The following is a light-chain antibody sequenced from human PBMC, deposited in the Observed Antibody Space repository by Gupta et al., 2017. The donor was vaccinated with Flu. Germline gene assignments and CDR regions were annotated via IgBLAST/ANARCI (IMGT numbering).Light chain of an antibody. CDR2: QDT. V-gene: IGLV3-1*01. CDR1: NLGDKY. Sequence: SYELSQLPSVSVPPGQTASITCSGDNLGDKYASWYQQKPGQSPVLVIYQDTKRPSGIPERFSASNSGNTATLTISGAQAMDEADYYCQAWDSRTAVFGGGTKLTVL. CDR3: QAWDSRTAV. J-gene: IGLJ3*02.